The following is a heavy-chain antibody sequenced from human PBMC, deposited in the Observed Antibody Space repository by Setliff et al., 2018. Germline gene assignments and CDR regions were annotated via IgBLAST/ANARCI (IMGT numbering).Heavy chain of an antibody. V-gene: IGHV1-18*01. CDR1: GYNFITFG. CDR3: ARSSAPSLVLAADFDF. Sequence: ASVKVSCKTSGYNFITFGLSWVRQAPGQGPEWMGCISPYTGDTNYAQKFQDRVTMTMDSSSQTVYMELSSLNSDDTAVYYCARSSAPSLVLAADFDFWGQGTLVPSPQ. D-gene: IGHD2-8*02. CDR2: ISPYTGDT. J-gene: IGHJ4*02.